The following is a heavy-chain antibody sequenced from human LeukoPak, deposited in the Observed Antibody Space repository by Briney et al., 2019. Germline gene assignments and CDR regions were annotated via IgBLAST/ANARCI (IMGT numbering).Heavy chain of an antibody. J-gene: IGHJ4*02. CDR2: IHPSGRL. CDR3: SRGLDSRKLGY. Sequence: SETLSLTCTVSGASFSSGVQYWNCIRQSPGKGLEWIGSIHPSGRLYNNPSRESRVTISIDTSKNQFALNLNSVTAADTAVYFCSRGLDSRKLGYWGQGTLVTVSS. D-gene: IGHD3-22*01. V-gene: IGHV4-31*03. CDR1: GASFSSGVQY.